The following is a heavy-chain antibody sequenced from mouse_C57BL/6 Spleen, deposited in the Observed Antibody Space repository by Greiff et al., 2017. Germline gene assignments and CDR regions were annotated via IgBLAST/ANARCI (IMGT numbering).Heavy chain of an antibody. V-gene: IGHV5-17*01. D-gene: IGHD1-1*01. CDR1: GFTFSDYG. J-gene: IGHJ4*01. CDR3: ARQGSSFYYAMDY. Sequence: EVNLVESGGGLVKPGGSLKLSCAASGFTFSDYGMHWVRQAPEKGLEWVAYISSGSSTIYYADTVKGRFTISRDNAKNTLFLQMTSLRSEDTAMYYCARQGSSFYYAMDYWGQGTSVTVSS. CDR2: ISSGSSTI.